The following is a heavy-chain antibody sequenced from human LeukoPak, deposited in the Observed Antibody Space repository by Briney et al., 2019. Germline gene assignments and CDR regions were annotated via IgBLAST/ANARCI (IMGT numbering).Heavy chain of an antibody. CDR3: ARDQSLWFGEFNAFDI. CDR1: GFTFSSYG. CDR2: IRYDGSNK. D-gene: IGHD3-10*01. J-gene: IGHJ3*02. Sequence: GGSLRLSCTASGFTFSSYGMHWVRQAPGKGLEWVTFIRYDGSNKYYADSVKGRFTISRDNSKNTLYLQMNSLRAEDTAVYYCARDQSLWFGEFNAFDIWGQGTMVTVSS. V-gene: IGHV3-30*02.